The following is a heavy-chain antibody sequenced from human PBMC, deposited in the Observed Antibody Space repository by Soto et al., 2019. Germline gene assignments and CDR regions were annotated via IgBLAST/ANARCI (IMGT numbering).Heavy chain of an antibody. V-gene: IGHV1-69*13. CDR1: GCTFSNYA. CDR3: AKDIGFQKTIFVFDN. CDR2: ILPIFTTA. Sequence: ASVKVSCKASGCTFSNYALSWVRQAPGQGLEWMGGILPIFTTATYAPKFQDRVTITADESTSTVYMDLSSLRSEDTALSYCAKDIGFQKTIFVFDNWGQGT. D-gene: IGHD3-10*02. J-gene: IGHJ4*02.